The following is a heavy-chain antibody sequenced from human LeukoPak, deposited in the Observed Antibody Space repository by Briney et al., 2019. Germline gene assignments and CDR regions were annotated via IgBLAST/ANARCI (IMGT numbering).Heavy chain of an antibody. Sequence: ASQTLSLTCTVPGGSISSSYWSWVRQPPGKGLEWIGYIDNSGSTNYNPSLKSRVTISLDTPKSQFSLKLSSVTAADTAVYYCARAPLYSGGSGWSIYYFYAMDVWGQGTTVTVSS. D-gene: IGHD6-19*01. CDR1: GGSISSSY. CDR3: ARAPLYSGGSGWSIYYFYAMDV. CDR2: IDNSGST. V-gene: IGHV4-59*01. J-gene: IGHJ6*02.